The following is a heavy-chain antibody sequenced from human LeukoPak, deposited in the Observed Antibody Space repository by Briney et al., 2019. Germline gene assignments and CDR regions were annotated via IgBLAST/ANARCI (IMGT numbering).Heavy chain of an antibody. CDR1: GFTFSSYA. CDR3: AKERDGLAITMVRGAPATDYGMDV. J-gene: IGHJ6*02. V-gene: IGHV3-23*01. D-gene: IGHD3-10*01. CDR2: ISGSGGST. Sequence: PGGSLRLSCAASGFTFSSYAMSWVRQAPGKGLEWVSAISGSGGSTYYADSVKGRFTISRDNSKNTLYLQMNSLRAEDTAVYYCAKERDGLAITMVRGAPATDYGMDVWGQGTTVTVSS.